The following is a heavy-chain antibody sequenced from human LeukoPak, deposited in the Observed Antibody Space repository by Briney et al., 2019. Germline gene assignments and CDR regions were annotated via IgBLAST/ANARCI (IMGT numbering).Heavy chain of an antibody. V-gene: IGHV4-4*07. J-gene: IGHJ4*02. Sequence: PSETLSLTCTVFRGSISSYHWNWIRQPAGKGLEWIGRIYTSGSTTCNPSLKSRVTISVDKSKNQFSLKLRSVTAADTAVYYYAREGDYYFDYWGQGTLVTASS. D-gene: IGHD2-21*02. CDR2: IYTSGST. CDR1: RGSISSYH. CDR3: AREGDYYFDY.